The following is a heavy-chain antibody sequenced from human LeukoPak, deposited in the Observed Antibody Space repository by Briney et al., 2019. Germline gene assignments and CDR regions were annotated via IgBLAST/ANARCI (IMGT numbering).Heavy chain of an antibody. CDR2: INPNSGGT. Sequence: ASVKVSCKASGYTFTGYYMHWVRQAPGQGLEWMGWINPNSGGTNYAQKFQGRVTMTRDMSTSTVYMELSSLRSEDTAVYYCASEYYYDSSGYPLWGQGTLVTVSS. CDR3: ASEYYYDSSGYPL. CDR1: GYTFTGYY. V-gene: IGHV1-2*02. D-gene: IGHD3-22*01. J-gene: IGHJ4*02.